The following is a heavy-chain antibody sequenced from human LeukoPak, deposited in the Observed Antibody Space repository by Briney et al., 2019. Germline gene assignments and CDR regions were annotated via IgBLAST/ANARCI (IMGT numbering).Heavy chain of an antibody. CDR1: GYTFSNFG. V-gene: IGHV1-18*01. CDR3: ARDGTSTDDY. CDR2: ISGNNDNP. Sequence: ASVKVSCKTSGYTFSNFGINWVRQAPGQGLEWMGWISGNNDNPNYGQKFQGRFTVTTDSSTSTAYMELRNPGFDDTAVYYCARDGTSTDDYWGQGTLVTVSS. D-gene: IGHD2-2*01. J-gene: IGHJ4*02.